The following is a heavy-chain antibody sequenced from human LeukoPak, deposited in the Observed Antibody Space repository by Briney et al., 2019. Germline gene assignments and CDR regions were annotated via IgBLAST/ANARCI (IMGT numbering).Heavy chain of an antibody. CDR1: GFRFDDYA. V-gene: IGHV3-9*01. CDR2: ISWNSGTL. D-gene: IGHD5-18*01. CDR3: ARDDSYGFDY. J-gene: IGHJ4*02. Sequence: GGSLRLSCAASGFRFDDYAMHWVRQAPGKGLEWVSGISWNSGTLAYADSVKGRFTISRDNAKNSLYLQMNSLRAEDTAVYYCARDDSYGFDYWGQGTLVTVSS.